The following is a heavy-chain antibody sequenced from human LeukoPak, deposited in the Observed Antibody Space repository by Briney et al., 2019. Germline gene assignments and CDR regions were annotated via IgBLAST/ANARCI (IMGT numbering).Heavy chain of an antibody. D-gene: IGHD3-22*01. Sequence: GGSLRLSCAASGFTFSSYPMDWVRQAPGKGLEWVSYIGSSGSTIYYADSVKGRFTISRDNAKNSLFLQMNSLRDEDTAVYYCARIVGGQVDCWGQGTLVTVSP. CDR3: ARIVGGQVDC. V-gene: IGHV3-48*02. CDR2: IGSSGSTI. CDR1: GFTFSSYP. J-gene: IGHJ4*02.